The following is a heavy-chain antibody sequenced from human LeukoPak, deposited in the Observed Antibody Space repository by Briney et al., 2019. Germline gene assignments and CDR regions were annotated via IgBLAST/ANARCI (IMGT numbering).Heavy chain of an antibody. J-gene: IGHJ5*02. CDR2: IYYSGST. D-gene: IGHD3-10*01. V-gene: IGHV4-59*01. Sequence: SETLSLTWTVSGGSISSYYWSWIRQPPGKGLEWIGYIYYSGSTNYNPSLKSRVTISVDTSKNQFSLKLSSVTAADTAVYYCARERLWFGELSSWFDPWGQGTLVTVSS. CDR3: ARERLWFGELSSWFDP. CDR1: GGSISSYY.